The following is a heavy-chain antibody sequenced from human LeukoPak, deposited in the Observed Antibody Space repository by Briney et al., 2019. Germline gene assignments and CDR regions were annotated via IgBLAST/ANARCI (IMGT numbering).Heavy chain of an antibody. D-gene: IGHD3-10*01. J-gene: IGHJ4*02. CDR3: AKAPSGYFDY. CDR1: GFTFDDYT. Sequence: GGSLRLSCAASGFTFDDYTMHWVRHAPGKGLEWVSLISWDGGSTYYADSVKGRFTISRDNSKNSLYLQMNSLRTEDTALYYCAKAPSGYFDYWGQGTLVTVSS. CDR2: ISWDGGST. V-gene: IGHV3-43*01.